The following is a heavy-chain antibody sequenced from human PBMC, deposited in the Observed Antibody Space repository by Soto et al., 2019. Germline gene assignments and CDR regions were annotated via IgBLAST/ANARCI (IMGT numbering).Heavy chain of an antibody. V-gene: IGHV3-13*04. J-gene: IGHJ4*02. Sequence: LRLSCAASGFTFSSYDMHWVRQATGKGLEWVSAIGTAGDTYYPGSVKGRFTISRENAKNSLYLQMNSLRAGDTAVYYCAREALYCSGGSCFDYWGQGTLVTVSS. CDR1: GFTFSSYD. D-gene: IGHD2-15*01. CDR2: IGTAGDT. CDR3: AREALYCSGGSCFDY.